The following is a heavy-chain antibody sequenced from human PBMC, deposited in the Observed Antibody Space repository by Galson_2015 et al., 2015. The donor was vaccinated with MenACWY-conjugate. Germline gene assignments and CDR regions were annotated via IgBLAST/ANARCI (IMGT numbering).Heavy chain of an antibody. CDR3: VRPIMTFAAVRSLDY. V-gene: IGHV3-7*01. Sequence: SLRLSCAASGFPFGTYWMTWVRQAPGKGLEWVANIKYDGSEQYYGDSVRGRLIISRDYANNSLFLQMNSLRPVDTAVYYCVRPIMTFAAVRSLDYWGQGTVVTVSS. CDR2: IKYDGSEQ. CDR1: GFPFGTYW. D-gene: IGHD3-10*01. J-gene: IGHJ4*02.